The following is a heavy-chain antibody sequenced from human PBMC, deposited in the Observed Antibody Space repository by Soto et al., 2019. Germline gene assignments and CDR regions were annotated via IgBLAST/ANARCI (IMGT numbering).Heavy chain of an antibody. V-gene: IGHV3-7*01. J-gene: IGHJ6*02. CDR1: GGPFSSHW. CDR3: ARDYYRFNSGYGFSMDV. CDR2: IKPDGSEK. D-gene: IGHD5-12*01. Sequence: PGGSLRLSCAASGGPFSSHWMSWVRQAPGKGLEWVANIKPDGSEKWYVDSVKGRFTISRDNAKNSLYLQMNSLRAEDTAVYYCARDYYRFNSGYGFSMDVWGQGTTVTVSS.